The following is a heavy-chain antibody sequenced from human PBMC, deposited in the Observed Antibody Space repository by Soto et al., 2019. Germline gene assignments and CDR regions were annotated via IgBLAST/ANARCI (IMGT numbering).Heavy chain of an antibody. D-gene: IGHD3-3*02. Sequence: ASVKVSCKASGSTFTGQYMRWVRQAPGQGLEWMGWINPDSGDTKYAQKFQGRVTMTRETSISTVYLELSRLKSEDTAVYYCARDRGNMVAIFHHYYGMDVWGQGATVTVSS. CDR1: GSTFTGQY. J-gene: IGHJ6*02. CDR3: ARDRGNMVAIFHHYYGMDV. V-gene: IGHV1-2*02. CDR2: INPDSGDT.